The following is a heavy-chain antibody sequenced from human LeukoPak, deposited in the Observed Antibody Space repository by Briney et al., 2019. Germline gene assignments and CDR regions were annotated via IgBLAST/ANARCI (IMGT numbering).Heavy chain of an antibody. J-gene: IGHJ6*02. D-gene: IGHD6-13*01. Sequence: SETLSLTCTVSGGSISSSSYYWGWIRQPPGKGLEWIGSIYYSGSTYYNPSLKSRVTISVDTSKNQFSLKLSSVTAADTAVYFCARAGPHSTNWHMSYYNYGIDVWGQGTTVTVSS. V-gene: IGHV4-39*07. CDR2: IYYSGST. CDR3: ARAGPHSTNWHMSYYNYGIDV. CDR1: GGSISSSSYY.